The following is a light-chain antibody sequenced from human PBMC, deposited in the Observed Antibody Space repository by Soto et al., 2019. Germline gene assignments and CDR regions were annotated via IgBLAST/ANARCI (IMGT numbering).Light chain of an antibody. J-gene: IGLJ1*01. V-gene: IGLV2-14*03. Sequence: SVLTQPASVSGSAGQSITISCTGTSSDIGGYNYVSWYQQHPGKAPKLIINYVTNRPSGVSNRFSGSKSGNTASLTISGLQADDEGDYYCSSYTSTASYVFGTGTKVTVL. CDR2: YVT. CDR1: SSDIGGYNY. CDR3: SSYTSTASYV.